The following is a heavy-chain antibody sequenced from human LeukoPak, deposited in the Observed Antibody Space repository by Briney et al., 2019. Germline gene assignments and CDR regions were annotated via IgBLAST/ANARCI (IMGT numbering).Heavy chain of an antibody. V-gene: IGHV3-49*04. CDR2: IRSKAYGGTT. CDR3: TRVDYGGNLFRI. CDR1: GFTFGDYA. D-gene: IGHD4-23*01. Sequence: GGSLRLSCTAPGFTFGDYALSWVRQAPGKGLEWVGFIRSKAYGGTTEYAASVKGRFTISRDDSKSIAYLQMNSLKTEDTAVYYCTRVDYGGNLFRIWGQGTMVTVSS. J-gene: IGHJ3*02.